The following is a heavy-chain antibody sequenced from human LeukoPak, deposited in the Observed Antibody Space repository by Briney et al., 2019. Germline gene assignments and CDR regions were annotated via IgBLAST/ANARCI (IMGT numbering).Heavy chain of an antibody. CDR2: INPNSGGT. CDR1: GYTFTGYY. D-gene: IGHD6-19*01. V-gene: IGHV1-2*02. Sequence: GASVNVSCKASGYTFTGYYMHWVRQAPGQGLEWMGWINPNSGGTNYAQKFQGRVTMTRDTSISTAYMELSRLRSDDTAVYSCAVCESIAVAGTTFDYWGQGTLVTVSS. CDR3: AVCESIAVAGTTFDY. J-gene: IGHJ4*02.